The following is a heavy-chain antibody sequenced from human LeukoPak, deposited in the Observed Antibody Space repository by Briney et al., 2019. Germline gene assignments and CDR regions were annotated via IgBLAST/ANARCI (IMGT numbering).Heavy chain of an antibody. Sequence: SETLSLTCTVSGGFISSYYWSWIRQPPGKGLEWIGYIYYSGSTNYNPSLKSRVTISVDTSKNQFSLKLSSVTAADTAVYYCARAYYYDSSGYFLYYYYYYMDVWGKGTTVTASS. V-gene: IGHV4-59*01. CDR1: GGFISSYY. D-gene: IGHD3-22*01. CDR2: IYYSGST. CDR3: ARAYYYDSSGYFLYYYYYYMDV. J-gene: IGHJ6*03.